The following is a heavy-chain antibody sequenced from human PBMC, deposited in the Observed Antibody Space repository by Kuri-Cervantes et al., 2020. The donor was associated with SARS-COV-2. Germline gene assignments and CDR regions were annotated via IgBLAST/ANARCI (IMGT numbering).Heavy chain of an antibody. CDR2: ISNSGSYI. D-gene: IGHD3-3*01. Sequence: GGSLRLSCAVSGFTFSSYSMSWVRQAPGKGLEWVSSISNSGSYIYYADSVRGRFTISRDNAKNSLYLQMNSLRAEDTAVYYCAVDFWSGYSLRIGGAPGYGMDVWGQGTTVTVSS. CDR3: AVDFWSGYSLRIGGAPGYGMDV. J-gene: IGHJ6*02. V-gene: IGHV3-21*01. CDR1: GFTFSSYS.